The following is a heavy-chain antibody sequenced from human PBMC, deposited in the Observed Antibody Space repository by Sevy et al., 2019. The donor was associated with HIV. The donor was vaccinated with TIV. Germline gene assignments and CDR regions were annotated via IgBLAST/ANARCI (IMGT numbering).Heavy chain of an antibody. J-gene: IGHJ4*02. CDR1: GASISSSGYY. CDR3: AGPILTYNNGWSYYDY. D-gene: IGHD6-19*01. Sequence: SETLSLTCTVSGASISSSGYYWGWIRQPPGKGLEWIASINYSGSTFYNPSLKSRVTISADTSKNQFSLDLNSVTAEDTAIYYCAGPILTYNNGWSYYDYWGQGTVATVSS. CDR2: INYSGST. V-gene: IGHV4-39*01.